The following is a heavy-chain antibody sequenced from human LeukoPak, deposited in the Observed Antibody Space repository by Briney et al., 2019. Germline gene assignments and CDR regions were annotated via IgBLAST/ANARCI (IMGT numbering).Heavy chain of an antibody. CDR1: GFTFSSYW. V-gene: IGHV3-74*01. Sequence: GGSLRLSCAASGFTFSSYWMHWVRQVPGKGLVWVSRINTDGSSTSYADSVKGRFTISRDNAKNTLYLQMNSLRAEDTAVYYCARSPHYYDSSGYYPYWGQGTLVTVSS. CDR3: ARSPHYYDSSGYYPY. CDR2: INTDGSST. J-gene: IGHJ4*02. D-gene: IGHD3-22*01.